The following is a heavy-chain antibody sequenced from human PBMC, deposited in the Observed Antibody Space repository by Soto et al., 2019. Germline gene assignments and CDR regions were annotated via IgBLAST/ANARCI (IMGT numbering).Heavy chain of an antibody. CDR3: ARHGYCTNGVCSTTLDY. CDR1: GYSFTSYW. Sequence: PGVSMKISCKGAGYSFTSYWSGWVRQIPGKGLEWMGIIYPGDSDTRYSPSFQGQVTISADKSISTAYLQWSSLKASDTAMYYCARHGYCTNGVCSTTLDYWGQGTLVTVSS. CDR2: IYPGDSDT. D-gene: IGHD2-8*01. V-gene: IGHV5-51*01. J-gene: IGHJ4*02.